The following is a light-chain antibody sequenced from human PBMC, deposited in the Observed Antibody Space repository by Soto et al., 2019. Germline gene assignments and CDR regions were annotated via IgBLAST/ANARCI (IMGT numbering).Light chain of an antibody. V-gene: IGKV1-5*03. CDR1: QTISSW. CDR2: KAS. Sequence: DIKMTQSPSTLSGSVGDRVTITCRASQTISSWLAWYQQKPGKAPKLLIYKASTLKSGVPSRFSGSGSGIEFTLTISSLQPDDFATYYCQHYNSYSEAFGQGTKVELK. CDR3: QHYNSYSEA. J-gene: IGKJ1*01.